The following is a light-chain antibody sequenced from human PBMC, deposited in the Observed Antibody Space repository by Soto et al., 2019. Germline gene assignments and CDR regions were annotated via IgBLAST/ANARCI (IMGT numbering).Light chain of an antibody. V-gene: IGKV3-15*01. CDR3: QQYNNWPRMT. J-gene: IGKJ1*01. Sequence: EIVMTQSPATLSLSPGEVATLSCRASQSVSIDLAWYQQKPGQAPRLLIYGASTRATGIPARFSGSGSGTEFTLTISSLQSEDFAVYYCQQYNNWPRMTFGQGTKVDIK. CDR1: QSVSID. CDR2: GAS.